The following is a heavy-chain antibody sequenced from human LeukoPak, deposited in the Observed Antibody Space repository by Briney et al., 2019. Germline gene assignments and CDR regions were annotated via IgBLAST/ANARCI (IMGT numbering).Heavy chain of an antibody. CDR2: VNPNDGST. Sequence: ASVKVSCKGFGYTFTNYYMHWVRQAPGQGPEWMGIVNPNDGSTTYAQKLQGRVTMTRDMSTNTVYMELSSLRSDDTAEYFCAIVSPMTTVARGQGGFDIWGQGTMVIVSA. CDR1: GYTFTNYY. D-gene: IGHD4-23*01. CDR3: AIVSPMTTVARGQGGFDI. J-gene: IGHJ3*02. V-gene: IGHV1-46*01.